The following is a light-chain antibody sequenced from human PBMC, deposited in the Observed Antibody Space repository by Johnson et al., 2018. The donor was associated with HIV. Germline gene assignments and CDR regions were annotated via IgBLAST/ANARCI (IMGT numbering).Light chain of an antibody. CDR3: GTWDNSLNVYV. CDR2: ENN. V-gene: IGLV1-51*02. J-gene: IGLJ1*01. Sequence: HSVLTQPPSVSAAPGQKVTISCSGSSSNIGNNYVYWYQQIPGTAPKLLIYENNKRPSGIPDRFSGSKSGTSATLGIAGLQTGDEADYFCGTWDNSLNVYVFGTATKVIGL. CDR1: SSNIGNNY.